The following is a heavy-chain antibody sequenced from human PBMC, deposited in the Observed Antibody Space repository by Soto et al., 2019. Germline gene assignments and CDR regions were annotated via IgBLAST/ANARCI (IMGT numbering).Heavy chain of an antibody. V-gene: IGHV3-15*07. Sequence: EVQLVESGGGLVKPGGSLRLSCAASGFTFSNAWMNWVRQAPGKGLEWVGRIKRKTDGGTTDYAAPVKGRFTISRDDSKNTLYLQMNSLKTEDTAVYYCTTNHSPFDYWGQGTLVTVSS. CDR2: IKRKTDGGTT. CDR3: TTNHSPFDY. J-gene: IGHJ4*02. CDR1: GFTFSNAW.